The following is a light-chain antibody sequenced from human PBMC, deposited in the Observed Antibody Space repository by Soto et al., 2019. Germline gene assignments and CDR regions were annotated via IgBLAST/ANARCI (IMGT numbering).Light chain of an antibody. CDR3: QQTYSNPRT. Sequence: DIQMTQSPSSLSASVGDRVTITCRASQSIRTYLNWYQQKPGKAPKFLIYAASTLQSGVPSRFSGSGSGTDFALTISSLQPEDFATYYCQQTYSNPRTFGQGIKVDIK. J-gene: IGKJ1*01. V-gene: IGKV1-39*01. CDR1: QSIRTY. CDR2: AAS.